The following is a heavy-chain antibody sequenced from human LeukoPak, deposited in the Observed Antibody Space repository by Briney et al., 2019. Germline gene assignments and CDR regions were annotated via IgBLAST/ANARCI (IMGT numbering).Heavy chain of an antibody. Sequence: ASVRVSCKASGYSFTTFGITWVRQAPGQGLEWMGWISAYNGNTNYAQKLQGRVTMTTDTSTSTAYMELRSLRSDDTAVYYCARVTDDYDFWSGYYRAFDYWGQGTLVTVSS. CDR3: ARVTDDYDFWSGYYRAFDY. CDR1: GYSFTTFG. V-gene: IGHV1-18*01. CDR2: ISAYNGNT. D-gene: IGHD3-3*01. J-gene: IGHJ4*02.